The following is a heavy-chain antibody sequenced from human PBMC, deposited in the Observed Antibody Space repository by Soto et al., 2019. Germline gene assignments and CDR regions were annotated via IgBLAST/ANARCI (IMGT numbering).Heavy chain of an antibody. D-gene: IGHD6-19*01. CDR3: ARASGSGWYYFDS. V-gene: IGHV4-59*01. J-gene: IGHJ4*02. CDR2: MYYTGNT. CDR1: GDSMSNYY. Sequence: PSEALSLTCTVSGDSMSNYYWSWIRQPPGKGLEWSGYMYYTGNTNYNPSLKSRVTISVDTSKNQFSLKVTSVTAADTAVYYCARASGSGWYYFDSWGPGTLVTASS.